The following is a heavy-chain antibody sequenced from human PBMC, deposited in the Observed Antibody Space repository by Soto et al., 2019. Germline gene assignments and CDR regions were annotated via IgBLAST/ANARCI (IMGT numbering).Heavy chain of an antibody. V-gene: IGHV4-31*03. CDR1: GGSISSGGYY. Sequence: SETLSLTCTVSGGSISSGGYYWSWIRQHSGKGLEWIGYIYYSGSTYYNPSLKSRVTISVDTSKNQFSLKLSSVTAADTAVYYCARASITMIVVVGPFDYWGQGTLVTVSS. D-gene: IGHD3-22*01. CDR3: ARASITMIVVVGPFDY. CDR2: IYYSGST. J-gene: IGHJ4*02.